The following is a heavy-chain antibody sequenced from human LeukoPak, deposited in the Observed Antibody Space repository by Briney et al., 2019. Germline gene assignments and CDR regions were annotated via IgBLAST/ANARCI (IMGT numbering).Heavy chain of an antibody. V-gene: IGHV1-2*02. D-gene: IGHD6-13*01. Sequence: ASVKVSCKASGYTFTGYYMHWVRQAPGQGLEWMGWINPNSGGTNYAQKFQGRVTMTRDMSTSTVYMELSSLRSEDTAVYYCAREGSSWYGVLYYMDVWGKGTTVTVSS. CDR1: GYTFTGYY. CDR3: AREGSSWYGVLYYMDV. J-gene: IGHJ6*03. CDR2: INPNSGGT.